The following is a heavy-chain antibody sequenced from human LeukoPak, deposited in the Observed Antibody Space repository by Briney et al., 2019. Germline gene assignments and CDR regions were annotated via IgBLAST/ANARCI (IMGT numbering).Heavy chain of an antibody. CDR1: GFTFSSYS. V-gene: IGHV3-48*04. D-gene: IGHD2-2*01. CDR3: AGDRAIGGPHQPNWFDP. J-gene: IGHJ5*02. Sequence: PGGSLRLSCAASGFTFSSYSMNWVRQAPGKGLEWVSYISSSSSTIYYADSVKGRFTISRDNAKNSLYLQMNSLRAEDTAVYYCAGDRAIGGPHQPNWFDPWGQGTLVTVSS. CDR2: ISSSSSTI.